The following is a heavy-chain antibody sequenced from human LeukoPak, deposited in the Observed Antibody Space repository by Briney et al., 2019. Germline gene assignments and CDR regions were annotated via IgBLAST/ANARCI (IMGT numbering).Heavy chain of an antibody. J-gene: IGHJ4*02. CDR3: ARVEASGYDYGAFDY. V-gene: IGHV3-9*01. CDR2: ISWSSGSL. Sequence: GGSLRLSCAASGFTFDDYAMHWVRQAPGKGLEWVSGISWSSGSLVYADSVKGRFTISRDNAKNSLYLQMNSLRAEDTAVYYCARVEASGYDYGAFDYWGQGTLVTVSS. D-gene: IGHD5-12*01. CDR1: GFTFDDYA.